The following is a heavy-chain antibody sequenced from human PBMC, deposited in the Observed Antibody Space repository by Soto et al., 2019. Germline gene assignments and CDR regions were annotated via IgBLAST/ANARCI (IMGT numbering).Heavy chain of an antibody. J-gene: IGHJ5*02. V-gene: IGHV4-30-2*01. D-gene: IGHD1-1*01. CDR2: IYHSGST. CDR3: ARDQLEGNWFDP. CDR1: GGSISSGGYS. Sequence: QLQLQESGSGLVRPSQTLSLTCAVSGGSISSGGYSWNWIRQPPGKGLEWIGCIYHSGSTLYNPSLKSRVTISVDKSKNQSSLKLRSVTAADTAVYYCARDQLEGNWFDPWGQGTLVTVSS.